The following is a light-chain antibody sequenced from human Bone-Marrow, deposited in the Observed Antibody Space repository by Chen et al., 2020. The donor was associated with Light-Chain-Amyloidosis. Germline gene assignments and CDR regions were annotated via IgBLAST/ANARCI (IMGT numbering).Light chain of an antibody. Sequence: QSVLTQPPSASGTPGQRVTISCSGSSSNIGNNYVYWYQQVPRTAPQLLIYKNYQRPSGVPARYSGSRSVTSASLAINGLRSEDDADYYGAAWDDSLNGVVFGGGTKLTVL. CDR2: KNY. CDR1: SSNIGNNY. J-gene: IGLJ2*01. CDR3: AAWDDSLNGVV. V-gene: IGLV1-47*01.